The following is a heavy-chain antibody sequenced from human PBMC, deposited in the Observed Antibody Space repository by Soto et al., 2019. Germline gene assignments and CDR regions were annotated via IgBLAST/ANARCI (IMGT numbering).Heavy chain of an antibody. Sequence: TSETLSLTCTVSGGSISSYYWSWIRQPPGKGLEWIGYIYYSGSTNYNPSLKSRVTISVDTSKNQFSLKLSSVTAADTAVYYCARGLAGGGWFDPWGQGTLVTVSS. D-gene: IGHD3-10*01. V-gene: IGHV4-59*01. J-gene: IGHJ5*02. CDR1: GGSISSYY. CDR2: IYYSGST. CDR3: ARGLAGGGWFDP.